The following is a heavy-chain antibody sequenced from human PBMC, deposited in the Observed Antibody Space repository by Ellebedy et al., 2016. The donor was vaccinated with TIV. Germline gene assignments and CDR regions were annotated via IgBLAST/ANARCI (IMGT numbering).Heavy chain of an antibody. V-gene: IGHV3-21*01. J-gene: IGHJ4*02. CDR1: GFNFGSYA. CDR2: ISSSGSYI. Sequence: GESLKISXAASGFNFGSYAIHWVRQAPGKGLEWVSSISSSGSYIYYADSVRGRFTISRDNAKNSLYLQMNSLRAEDTAVYYCARVEPFYCSSTSCKNLGSDYWGQGTLVTVSS. D-gene: IGHD2-2*01. CDR3: ARVEPFYCSSTSCKNLGSDY.